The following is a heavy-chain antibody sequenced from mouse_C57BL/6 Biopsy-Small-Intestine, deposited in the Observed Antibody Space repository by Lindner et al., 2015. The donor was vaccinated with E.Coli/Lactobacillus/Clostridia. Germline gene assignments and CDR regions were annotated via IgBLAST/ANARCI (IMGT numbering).Heavy chain of an antibody. Sequence: VQLQESGAELAKPGASVKLSCKASGYTFTNYWMHWVKQRPGQGLEWIGYINPSSGHTKYNQNFKDRATLTADTSSSTAYMHLSSLTYEGSAVYYCARDGTWYFDVWGTGTTVTVSS. V-gene: IGHV1-7*01. D-gene: IGHD2-1*01. CDR2: INPSSGHT. CDR3: ARDGTWYFDV. CDR1: GYTFTNYW. J-gene: IGHJ1*03.